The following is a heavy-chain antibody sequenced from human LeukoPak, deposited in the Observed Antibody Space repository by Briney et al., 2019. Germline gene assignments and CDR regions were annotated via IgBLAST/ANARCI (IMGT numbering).Heavy chain of an antibody. D-gene: IGHD2/OR15-2a*01. Sequence: GGSLRLSCAASGFTFSSYGMHWVRQAPGKGLEWVAFIRYDGSNKYYADSVKGRFTISRDISKSTLYLQMNSLRAEDTAVYCCAKDSMGAFDSWGQGTMVTVS. CDR2: IRYDGSNK. CDR1: GFTFSSYG. V-gene: IGHV3-30*02. J-gene: IGHJ3*02. CDR3: AKDSMGAFDS.